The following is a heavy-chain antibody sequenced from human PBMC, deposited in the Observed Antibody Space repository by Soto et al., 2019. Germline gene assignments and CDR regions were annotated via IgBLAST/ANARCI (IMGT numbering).Heavy chain of an antibody. J-gene: IGHJ4*02. Sequence: PSETLSLTCAVSTGSITSGNWWSWVRQPPGKGLEWIGEINHSGGTNYNPSLKSRVTMSVDKSRGHFSLRLSSVTAADTAVYFCARDREAGSFSGFDYWGQGALVTVSS. CDR1: TGSITSGNW. CDR3: ARDREAGSFSGFDY. CDR2: INHSGGT. D-gene: IGHD3-10*01. V-gene: IGHV4-4*02.